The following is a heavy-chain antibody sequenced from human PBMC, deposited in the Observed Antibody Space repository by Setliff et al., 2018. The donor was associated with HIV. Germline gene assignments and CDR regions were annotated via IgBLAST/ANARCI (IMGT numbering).Heavy chain of an antibody. CDR2: IKQDGSEK. CDR1: GFTFSSNW. D-gene: IGHD1-26*01. V-gene: IGHV3-7*03. CDR3: VKDGTPIGRYYQYFHV. Sequence: GGSLRLSCVASGFTFSSNWLSWVRQAPGKGLEWVANIKQDGSEKYYVDSVKGRFTISRDNAKNSLFLQMNDLRPEDTAFYYCVKDGTPIGRYYQYFHVWGEGIMVTVSS. J-gene: IGHJ6*04.